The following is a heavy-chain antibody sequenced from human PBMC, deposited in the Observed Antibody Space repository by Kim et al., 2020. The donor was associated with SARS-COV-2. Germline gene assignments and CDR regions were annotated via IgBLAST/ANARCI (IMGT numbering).Heavy chain of an antibody. CDR2: MSYNNGNT. J-gene: IGHJ6*02. D-gene: IGHD3-3*02. CDR3: TRDKISRIYYYYYGMGR. V-gene: IGHV3-9*01. Sequence: GGSLRLSCAASGFDFEDYAMHWVRQVPGKGLEWVAGMSYNNGNTAYADSVKGRFIISRDNAKRSLFLQMNGLTTEDTALYYCTRDKISRIYYYYYGMGRLGPRDHGHRL. CDR1: GFDFEDYA.